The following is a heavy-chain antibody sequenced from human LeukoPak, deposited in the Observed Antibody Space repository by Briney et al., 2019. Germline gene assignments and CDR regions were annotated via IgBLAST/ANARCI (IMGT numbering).Heavy chain of an antibody. J-gene: IGHJ4*02. Sequence: ESGPTLAKPTHTLTLSCTFSWFSLSTSGVSVGWIRQPPGKALEWLALIYWNDEKRYSPSLKSRLTITKDTSKNQVVLTMTNMDPVDTATYYCAHRLGGWYYFDYWGQGTLVTVSS. D-gene: IGHD6-19*01. CDR3: AHRLGGWYYFDY. CDR1: WFSLSTSGVS. V-gene: IGHV2-5*01. CDR2: IYWNDEK.